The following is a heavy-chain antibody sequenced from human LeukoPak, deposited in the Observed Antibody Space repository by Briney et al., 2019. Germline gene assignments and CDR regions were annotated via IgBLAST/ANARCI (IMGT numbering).Heavy chain of an antibody. CDR2: IYPGDSDT. CDR1: GYSFTSYW. D-gene: IGHD3-22*01. CDR3: ARGPSHYYDSSGSYYYYMDV. Sequence: GESLKISCKGSGYSFTSYWIGWVRQMPGKGLEWMGIIYPGDSDTRYSPSFQGQVTISADKSISTAYLQWSSLKASDTAMYYCARGPSHYYDSSGSYYYYMDVWGKGTTVTISS. V-gene: IGHV5-51*01. J-gene: IGHJ6*03.